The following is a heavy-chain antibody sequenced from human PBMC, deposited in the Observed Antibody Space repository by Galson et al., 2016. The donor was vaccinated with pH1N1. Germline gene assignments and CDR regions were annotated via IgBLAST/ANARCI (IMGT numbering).Heavy chain of an antibody. J-gene: IGHJ5*02. D-gene: IGHD3-10*01. CDR3: ARDHGFGSENMGDWFDP. CDR1: GDSISSYY. Sequence: SETLSLTCTVSGDSISSYYWSWIRQPAGKGLEWIGRIYSSGSTNYNPSLKSRVTMAVDTSKNQFSLKLSSVTAADTAVYYCARDHGFGSENMGDWFDPWGQGTLVTVSS. CDR2: IYSSGST. V-gene: IGHV4-4*07.